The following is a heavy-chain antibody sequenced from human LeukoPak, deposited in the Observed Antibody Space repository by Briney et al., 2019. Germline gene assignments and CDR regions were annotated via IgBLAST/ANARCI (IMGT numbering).Heavy chain of an antibody. V-gene: IGHV3-53*01. D-gene: IGHD3-3*01. CDR3: ARGGRHYYDFWSGYYLDY. CDR2: IYSDGST. CDR1: GFIVSNNY. Sequence: GGSLRLSCAASGFIVSNNYMSWVRQAPGKGLEWVSVIYSDGSTYYADSVKGRFTISRDNSKNTLYLQMNSLRAEDTAVYYCARGGRHYYDFWSGYYLDYWGQGTLVTVSS. J-gene: IGHJ4*02.